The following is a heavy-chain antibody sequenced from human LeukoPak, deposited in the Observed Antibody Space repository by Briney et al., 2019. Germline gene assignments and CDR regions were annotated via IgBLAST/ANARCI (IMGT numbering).Heavy chain of an antibody. V-gene: IGHV3-48*03. D-gene: IGHD5-24*01. CDR3: ARGRDGASAY. Sequence: PGGSLRLSCAASGFTFSGYEMNWVRQAPGKGLEWVSYISNYGTTIYYADSVKGRFTISRDNAKNTLYLQMNSLSAEDTGVYFCARGRDGASAYWGQGALVTVSS. CDR2: ISNYGTTI. CDR1: GFTFSGYE. J-gene: IGHJ4*02.